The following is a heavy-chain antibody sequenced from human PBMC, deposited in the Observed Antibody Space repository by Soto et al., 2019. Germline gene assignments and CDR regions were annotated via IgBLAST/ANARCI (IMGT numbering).Heavy chain of an antibody. J-gene: IGHJ4*02. CDR3: AASQKGYNWNYFDH. V-gene: IGHV4-39*01. Sequence: SETLSLTCTVSGGSISSSSYYWGWIRQPPGKGLEWIGSIYYTGSTSYNPSLKSRVTVSVDTSKNQFSLKLSGVSAADTAVYYCAASQKGYNWNYFDHWGQGSLVTVSS. CDR1: GGSISSSSYY. D-gene: IGHD1-20*01. CDR2: IYYTGST.